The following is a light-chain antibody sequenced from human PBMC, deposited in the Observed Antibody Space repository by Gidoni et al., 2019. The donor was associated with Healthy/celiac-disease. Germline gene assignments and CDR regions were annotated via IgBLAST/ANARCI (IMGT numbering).Light chain of an antibody. CDR3: QQYGSSPGT. J-gene: IGKJ1*01. Sequence: EIELTQSQGTLSLSPGERATLSCRVSQSVSSSYLAWYQQKPGQAPRLLIYGASSRATGIPDRFSGSGSGTDFTLTISRLEPEDFAVYYCQQYGSSPGTFGQGTKVEIK. V-gene: IGKV3-20*01. CDR1: QSVSSSY. CDR2: GAS.